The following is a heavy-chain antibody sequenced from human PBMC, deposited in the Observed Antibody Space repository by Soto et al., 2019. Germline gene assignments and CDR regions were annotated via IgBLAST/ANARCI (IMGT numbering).Heavy chain of an antibody. V-gene: IGHV3-15*07. CDR2: IKSKTDGGTT. CDR1: GFTFTNAW. J-gene: IGHJ4*01. CDR3: ATDSYSTIRIARFDD. D-gene: IGHD2-8*01. Sequence: EVQLVESGGGLVKPGGSLRLSCAASGFTFTNAWINWVRQAPGKGLEWVGRIKSKTDGGTTDYAEPVKGSFAISRDDSNIMVYLQMNSLKLEVTAVYYCATDSYSTIRIARFDDWGHGTLVTVSS.